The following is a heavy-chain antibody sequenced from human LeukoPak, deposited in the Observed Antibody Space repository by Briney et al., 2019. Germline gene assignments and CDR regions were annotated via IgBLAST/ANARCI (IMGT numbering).Heavy chain of an antibody. CDR2: IYSTGGT. Sequence: SETLSLTCTVSGGSISDHCWSWIRQPPGKGLEWIGYIYSTGGTNQNPSLKSRVTISVDTSKNQFSLKLGSVTATDTAVYYGARYYYPGGRCSHFDYWGQGTLVSVSS. D-gene: IGHD2-15*01. CDR3: ARYYYPGGRCSHFDY. CDR1: GGSISDHC. V-gene: IGHV4-59*08. J-gene: IGHJ4*02.